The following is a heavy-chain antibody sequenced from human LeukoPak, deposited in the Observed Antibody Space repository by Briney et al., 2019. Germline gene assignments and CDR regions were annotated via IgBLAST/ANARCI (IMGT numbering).Heavy chain of an antibody. J-gene: IGHJ3*01. D-gene: IGHD6-19*01. V-gene: IGHV1-2*02. Sequence: GASVKVSCKASGYTFTGYYMHWVRQAPGQGLEWMGWINPNSGGTNYAQKFQGRVTMTRDTSISTAYMELSRLRSDDTAVYYCARGRSGWTEDAFDLWGQGTMVTVSS. CDR1: GYTFTGYY. CDR3: ARGRSGWTEDAFDL. CDR2: INPNSGGT.